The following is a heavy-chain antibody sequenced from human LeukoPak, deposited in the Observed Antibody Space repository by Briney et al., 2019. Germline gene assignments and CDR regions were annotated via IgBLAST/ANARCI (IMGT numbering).Heavy chain of an antibody. J-gene: IGHJ4*02. CDR1: GFTFSSYS. CDR3: ARPPYDSSGYYPFSFDY. Sequence: GGSLRLSCAASGFTFSSYSMNWVRQAPGKGLEWVSSISSSSSYIYYADSVKGRFTISRDNAKNSLYLQMNSLRAEDTAVYYCARPPYDSSGYYPFSFDYWGQGPLVTVSS. V-gene: IGHV3-21*01. CDR2: ISSSSSYI. D-gene: IGHD3-22*01.